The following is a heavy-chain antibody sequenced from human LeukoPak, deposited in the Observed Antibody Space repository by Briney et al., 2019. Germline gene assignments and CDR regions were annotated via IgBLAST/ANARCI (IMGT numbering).Heavy chain of an antibody. V-gene: IGHV3-30-3*01. Sequence: GGSLRLSCAASGFTFSSYAMPWVRQAPGKALEWVAVISYDGSNKYYADSVKGRFTISRDNSKNTLYLQMNSLRAEDTAVYYCARGAHPGGFAYWGQGTLVTVSS. D-gene: IGHD3-16*01. CDR1: GFTFSSYA. CDR2: ISYDGSNK. J-gene: IGHJ4*02. CDR3: ARGAHPGGFAY.